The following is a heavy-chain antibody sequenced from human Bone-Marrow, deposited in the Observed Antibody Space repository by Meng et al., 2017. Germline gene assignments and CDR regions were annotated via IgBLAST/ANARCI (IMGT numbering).Heavy chain of an antibody. D-gene: IGHD3-22*01. J-gene: IGHJ6*02. CDR1: GFTFSISH. CDR2: ISSSSSYI. Sequence: GESLKISCAASGFTFSISHMHWVRQAPGKGLEWVSSISSSSSYIYYADSVKGRFTLSRDNARNSLYLQMNSLRAEDTAVYYRARDGGYYDSSGYPRYYYYYGMDVWGQGTTVTVSS. V-gene: IGHV3-21*01. CDR3: ARDGGYYDSSGYPRYYYYYGMDV.